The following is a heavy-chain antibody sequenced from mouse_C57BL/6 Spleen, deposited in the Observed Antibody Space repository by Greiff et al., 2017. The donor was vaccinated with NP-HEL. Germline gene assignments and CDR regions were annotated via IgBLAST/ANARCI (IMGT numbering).Heavy chain of an antibody. CDR3: ARKDYYAMDY. Sequence: QVQLQQPGAELVKPGASVKLSCKASGYTFTSYWMQWVKQRPGQGLEWIGEIDPSDSYTNYNQKFKGKATLTVDTSSSTAYMQLSSLTSEDSAVDYCARKDYYAMDYWGQGTSVTVSA. CDR1: GYTFTSYW. V-gene: IGHV1-50*01. CDR2: IDPSDSYT. J-gene: IGHJ4*01.